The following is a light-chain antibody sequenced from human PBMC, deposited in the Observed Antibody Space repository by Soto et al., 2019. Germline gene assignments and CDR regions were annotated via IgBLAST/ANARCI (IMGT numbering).Light chain of an antibody. J-gene: IGLJ1*01. CDR2: EVS. V-gene: IGLV2-14*01. Sequence: QSALTQPASVSGSPGQSITIFCTGSSSDFGGYNFVSWYQQHPGKAPKLMIYEVSKRPSGVSNRFSGSKSGNTASLTISGLQAEDEADYYCTSYSTSNSYVFGAGTKLTVL. CDR1: SSDFGGYNF. CDR3: TSYSTSNSYV.